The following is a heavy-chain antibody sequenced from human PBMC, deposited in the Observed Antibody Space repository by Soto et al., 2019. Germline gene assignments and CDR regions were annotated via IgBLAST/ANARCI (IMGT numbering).Heavy chain of an antibody. Sequence: SETLSLTWTVSGGSISSYYWSWIRQPPGKGLEWIGYIYYSGSTNYNPSLKSRVTISVDTSKNQFSLKLSSVTAADTAVYYCARQSRGLRYFDWSMDVWGKGTTVTVSS. CDR3: ARQSRGLRYFDWSMDV. CDR1: GGSISSYY. J-gene: IGHJ6*03. D-gene: IGHD3-9*01. V-gene: IGHV4-59*08. CDR2: IYYSGST.